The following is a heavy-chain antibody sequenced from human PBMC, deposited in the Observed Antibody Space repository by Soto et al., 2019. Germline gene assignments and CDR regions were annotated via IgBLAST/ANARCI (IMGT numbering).Heavy chain of an antibody. CDR2: ISISGGNT. CDR3: ADGGEWSFNFVY. Sequence: PGGSLRLSCAASGLTLSNYAMSWVRQSPGKGLEWVSGISISGGNTYYADSVKGRFTISRDNSKNTLYLQMNNVRAEDTAVYYCADGGEWSFNFVYWGQGTLVTVPS. CDR1: GLTLSNYA. J-gene: IGHJ4*02. D-gene: IGHD3-3*01. V-gene: IGHV3-23*01.